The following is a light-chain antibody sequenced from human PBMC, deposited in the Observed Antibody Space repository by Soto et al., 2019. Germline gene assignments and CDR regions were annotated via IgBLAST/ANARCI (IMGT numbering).Light chain of an antibody. V-gene: IGKV1-39*01. CDR2: AAS. Sequence: DIQITPSPSSLSASVGDSVTITCRASQDISSYLNWYQQKPGKAPKLLIYAASTLHSGVPSRFSGSESGTDFTLTISSLQPEDFATYYCQQTYSTLFTFGPGTKVDFK. J-gene: IGKJ3*01. CDR1: QDISSY. CDR3: QQTYSTLFT.